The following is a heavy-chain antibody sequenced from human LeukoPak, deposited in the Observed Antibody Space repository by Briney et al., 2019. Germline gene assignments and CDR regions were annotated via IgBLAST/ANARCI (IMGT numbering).Heavy chain of an antibody. CDR2: ISSSSSTM. D-gene: IGHD3-10*01. CDR3: ARDGWFGELSPYYFDC. V-gene: IGHV3-48*01. J-gene: IGHJ4*02. Sequence: GGSLRLSCAASGFIFSSYSMNWVRQAPGKGLEWVSSISSSSSTMYYADSVKGRFTISRDNAKSSLYLQMNSLRAEDTAVYYCARDGWFGELSPYYFDCWGQGTLVTVSS. CDR1: GFIFSSYS.